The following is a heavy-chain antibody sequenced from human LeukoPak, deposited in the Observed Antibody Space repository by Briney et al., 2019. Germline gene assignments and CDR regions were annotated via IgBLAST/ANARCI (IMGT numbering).Heavy chain of an antibody. J-gene: IGHJ4*02. Sequence: GGSLRLSCAASGFTFSSYWMRWVRQAPGKGLVWVSRINSDGSSTSYADSVKGRFTISRDNAKNTLYLQMNSLRAEDTAVYYCARDYRTYYYDSSGPDYWGQGTLVTVSS. CDR3: ARDYRTYYYDSSGPDY. CDR1: GFTFSSYW. V-gene: IGHV3-74*01. D-gene: IGHD3-22*01. CDR2: INSDGSST.